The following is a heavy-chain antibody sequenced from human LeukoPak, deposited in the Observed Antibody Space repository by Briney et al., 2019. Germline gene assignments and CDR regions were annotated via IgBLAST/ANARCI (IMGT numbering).Heavy chain of an antibody. CDR1: GFTVSSYE. D-gene: IGHD1-26*01. Sequence: GGSLRLSCAASGFTVSSYEMDWVRQAPGKGLEWVSYISSSGSTIYYADSVKGRFTISRDNGKNSLYLQMHSLRAEHTAVYYCARWNWEPSVWGKGTPVSAS. CDR3: ARWNWEPSV. CDR2: ISSSGSTI. V-gene: IGHV3-48*03. J-gene: IGHJ6*03.